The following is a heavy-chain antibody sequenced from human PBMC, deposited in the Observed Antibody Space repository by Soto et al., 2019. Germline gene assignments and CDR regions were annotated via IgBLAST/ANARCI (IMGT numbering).Heavy chain of an antibody. CDR1: GVSISNYY. Sequence: QVQLQESGPGLVKPSETLSLTCTVSGVSISNYYWSWIRQPPGKGLEWIGHIFYSGNTNYNPSLKSRVTISLDTSKNHFSLKLNSVSAADTAVYYCASRDWNEALDIWGQGTMVNVSS. V-gene: IGHV4-59*01. CDR2: IFYSGNT. CDR3: ASRDWNEALDI. D-gene: IGHD1-1*01. J-gene: IGHJ3*02.